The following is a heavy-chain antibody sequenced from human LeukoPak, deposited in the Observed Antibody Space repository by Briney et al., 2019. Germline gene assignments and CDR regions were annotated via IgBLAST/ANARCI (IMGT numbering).Heavy chain of an antibody. CDR1: GGSFSGYY. J-gene: IGHJ3*02. CDR2: INHSGST. CDR3: AIGLHIVVVTDAFDI. Sequence: SETLSLTCAVYGGSFSGYYWSWIRQPPGKGLEWIGEINHSGSTNYNPSPKSRVTISVDTSKNQFSLKLSSVTAADTAVYYCAIGLHIVVVTDAFDIWGQGTMVTVSS. V-gene: IGHV4-34*01. D-gene: IGHD2-21*02.